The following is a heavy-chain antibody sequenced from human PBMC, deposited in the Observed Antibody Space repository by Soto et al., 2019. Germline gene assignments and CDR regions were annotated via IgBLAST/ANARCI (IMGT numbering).Heavy chain of an antibody. Sequence: PSETLSLTCTVSGGSISSYYWSWIRQPPGKGLEWIGYIYYSGSTNYNPSLKSRVTISVDTSKNQFSLKLSSVTAAVTAVYYCAISMSGSYLFPPAYWGQGTLVTVSS. V-gene: IGHV4-59*01. J-gene: IGHJ4*02. CDR3: AISMSGSYLFPPAY. CDR2: IYYSGST. CDR1: GGSISSYY. D-gene: IGHD1-26*01.